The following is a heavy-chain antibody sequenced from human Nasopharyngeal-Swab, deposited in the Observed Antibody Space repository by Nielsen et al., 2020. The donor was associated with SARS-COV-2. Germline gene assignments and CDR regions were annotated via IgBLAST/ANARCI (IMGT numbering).Heavy chain of an antibody. Sequence: SVQVSCKASGGTFSSYAISWVRQAPGQGLEWMGGIIPIFGTANYAQKFQGRVTITADKSTSTAYMELSSLRSEDTAVYYCAIPRGRYDSSGYYYGVDYWGQGTLVTVSS. V-gene: IGHV1-69*06. J-gene: IGHJ4*02. CDR1: GGTFSSYA. CDR2: IIPIFGTA. CDR3: AIPRGRYDSSGYYYGVDY. D-gene: IGHD3-22*01.